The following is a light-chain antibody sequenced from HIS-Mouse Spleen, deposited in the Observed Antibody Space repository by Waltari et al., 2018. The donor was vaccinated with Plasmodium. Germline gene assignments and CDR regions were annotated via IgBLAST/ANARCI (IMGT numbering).Light chain of an antibody. CDR1: QSVSSN. V-gene: IGKV3-15*01. Sequence: EIVMTQSPATLSVSPGERATLSCRASQSVSSNLAWYQQKTGQAPRLLIYGASTRATGIPARFSGSGSGTEFTLTISNMQSEDFAVYYCQQYNNWPPDTFGQGTKLEIK. J-gene: IGKJ2*01. CDR3: QQYNNWPPDT. CDR2: GAS.